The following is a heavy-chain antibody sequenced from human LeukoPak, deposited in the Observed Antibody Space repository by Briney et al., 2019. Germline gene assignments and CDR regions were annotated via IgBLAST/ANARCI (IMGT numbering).Heavy chain of an antibody. J-gene: IGHJ2*01. CDR3: ARGRYCTTTSCTYWYFDL. CDR1: GGSISSYY. D-gene: IGHD2-2*01. CDR2: VYSSGTT. Sequence: ASETLSLTCTVSGGSISSYYWSWIRQPAGEGLEWIGRVYSSGTTNYSPSLQSRVTMSVDSSKNQFSLKLNSVTAADTAVYYCARGRYCTTTSCTYWYFDLWGRGTLVTVSS. V-gene: IGHV4-4*07.